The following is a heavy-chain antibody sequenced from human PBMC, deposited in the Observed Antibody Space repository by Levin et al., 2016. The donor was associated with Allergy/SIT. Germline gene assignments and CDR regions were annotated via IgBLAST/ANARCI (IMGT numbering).Heavy chain of an antibody. CDR2: IYYSGST. J-gene: IGHJ6*03. CDR1: GGSISSSSYY. V-gene: IGHV4-39*07. Sequence: SETLSLTCTVSGGSISSSSYYWGWIRQPPGKGLEWIGSIYYSGSTYYNPSLKSRVTISVDTSKNQFSLKLSSVTAADTAVYYCARGIKKWLAYYYYMDVWGKGTTVTVSS. D-gene: IGHD6-19*01. CDR3: ARGIKKWLAYYYYMDV.